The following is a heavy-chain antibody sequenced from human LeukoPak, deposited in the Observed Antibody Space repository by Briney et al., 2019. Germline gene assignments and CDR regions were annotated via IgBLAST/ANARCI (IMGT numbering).Heavy chain of an antibody. D-gene: IGHD3-10*01. V-gene: IGHV1-18*01. CDR3: ARALLWFGEPSHIDY. J-gene: IGHJ4*02. CDR1: GYTFTSYG. CDR2: ITAYNDNT. Sequence: ASVKVSCKASGYTFTSYGISWVRQAPGQGLEWMGWITAYNDNTNYAQKLQGRVTMTTDTSTSTAYMELRSLRCDDTAVYYCARALLWFGEPSHIDYWGQGTLVTASS.